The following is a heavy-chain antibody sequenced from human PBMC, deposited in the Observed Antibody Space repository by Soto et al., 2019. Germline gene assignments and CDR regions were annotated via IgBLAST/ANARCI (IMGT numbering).Heavy chain of an antibody. Sequence: GGSLRLSCAASGFTFSSYGMHWVRQAPGKGLEWVAVIWYDGSNKYYADSVKGRFTISRDNSKNTLYLQMNSLRAEDTAVYYCARGPYYDFWSGYYRADYYYYGMDVWDQGTTVTVSS. V-gene: IGHV3-33*01. CDR3: ARGPYYDFWSGYYRADYYYYGMDV. D-gene: IGHD3-3*01. J-gene: IGHJ6*02. CDR1: GFTFSSYG. CDR2: IWYDGSNK.